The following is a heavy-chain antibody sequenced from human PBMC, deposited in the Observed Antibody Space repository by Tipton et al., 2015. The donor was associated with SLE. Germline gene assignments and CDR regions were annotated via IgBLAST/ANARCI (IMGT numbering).Heavy chain of an antibody. CDR1: GVSFSPSRYY. CDR2: IYYCGST. D-gene: IGHD7-27*01. CDR3: ASLGMDYYFDL. V-gene: IGHV4-39*01. J-gene: IGHJ2*01. Sequence: TLSLTCSVSGVSFSPSRYYWGWIRQSPGQGLEWIGHIYYCGSTYYIPSLKSRITISVDTSKNQFSLRLSSATAADTALYYCASLGMDYYFDLWGRGTLVTVSS.